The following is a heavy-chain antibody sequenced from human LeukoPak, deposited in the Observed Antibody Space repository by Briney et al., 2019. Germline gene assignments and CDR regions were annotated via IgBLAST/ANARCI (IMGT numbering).Heavy chain of an antibody. CDR1: GITFSDYG. D-gene: IGHD5-12*01. V-gene: IGHV3-23*01. Sequence: GGSLTLSCAASGITFSDYGMRWVRQAPGKGLEWVSSINSGGHYKYYADSVRGRFTISRDNSKNTLFLQMDSLRAEDTAVYYCAKVISSYSGFDSYWGQGTLVTVSS. CDR2: INSGGHYK. J-gene: IGHJ4*02. CDR3: AKVISSYSGFDSY.